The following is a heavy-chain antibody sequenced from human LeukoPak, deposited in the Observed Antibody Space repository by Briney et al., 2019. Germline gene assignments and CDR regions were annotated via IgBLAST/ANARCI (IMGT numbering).Heavy chain of an antibody. V-gene: IGHV3-21*01. D-gene: IGHD2-8*02. CDR2: ISSTSAYI. CDR1: GFALKSYS. Sequence: GGSLRLSCAGSGFALKSYSLSWVRQAPGKGLEWVSSISSTSAYIYADSVKGRFTISRDNVDNVVYLQMNSLGAEDTAVYYCARVAVSGPTGWFDSWGQGTLVIVSS. CDR3: ARVAVSGPTGWFDS. J-gene: IGHJ5*01.